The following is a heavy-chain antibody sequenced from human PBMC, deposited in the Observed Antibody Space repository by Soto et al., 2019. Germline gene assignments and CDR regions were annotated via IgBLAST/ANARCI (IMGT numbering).Heavy chain of an antibody. CDR3: AKAALVDYDFWSGSYYYMDV. D-gene: IGHD3-3*01. CDR2: ISYDGSNK. J-gene: IGHJ6*03. CDR1: GFTFSSYG. V-gene: IGHV3-30*18. Sequence: QVQLVESGGGVVQPGRSLRLSCAASGFTFSSYGMHWVRQAPGKGLEWVAVISYDGSNKYYADSVKGRFNISRYNSKNTLYLQMNSLRAEDTAVYYCAKAALVDYDFWSGSYYYMDVWGKGTTVTVSS.